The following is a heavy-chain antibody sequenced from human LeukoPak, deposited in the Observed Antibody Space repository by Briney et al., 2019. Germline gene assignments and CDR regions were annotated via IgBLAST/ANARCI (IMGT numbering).Heavy chain of an antibody. CDR1: GGSISSSSYY. D-gene: IGHD4-17*01. V-gene: IGHV4-39*01. CDR3: ARPYGAAGLD. J-gene: IGHJ1*01. CDR2: IYYSGST. Sequence: KPSETLSLTCTVSGGSISSSSYYWGWIRQPPGKGLEWIGSIYYSGSTYYNPSLKSRATISVDTSKNQFSLKLSSVTAADTAVYYCARPYGAAGLDWGQGTLVTASS.